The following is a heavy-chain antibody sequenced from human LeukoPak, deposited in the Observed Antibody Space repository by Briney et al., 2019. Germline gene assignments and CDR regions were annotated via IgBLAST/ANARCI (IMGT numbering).Heavy chain of an antibody. J-gene: IGHJ4*02. CDR3: ARDRDYYGSGQEGD. CDR2: IYYSGST. V-gene: IGHV4-39*07. D-gene: IGHD3-10*01. CDR1: GGSISSSSYY. Sequence: PSETLSLTCTVSGGSISSSSYYWGWIRQPPGKGLEWIGSIYYSGSTYYNPSLKSRVTISVDTSKNQFSLKLSSVTAADTAVYYCARDRDYYGSGQEGDWGQGTLVTVSS.